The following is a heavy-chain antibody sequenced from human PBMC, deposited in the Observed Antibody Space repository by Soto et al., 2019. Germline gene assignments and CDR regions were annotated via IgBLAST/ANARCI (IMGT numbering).Heavy chain of an antibody. CDR1: GGSISSSNC. D-gene: IGHD4-17*01. V-gene: IGHV4-4*02. Sequence: SETLSLTGAGCGGSISSSNCWSWVRQPPGKGLEWIGEIYHSGSTNYNPSLKSRVTISVDKSKNQFSLKLSSVTAADTAVYYCARTLIDYGGHKLFDPWGQRTLVAVSS. J-gene: IGHJ5*02. CDR3: ARTLIDYGGHKLFDP. CDR2: IYHSGST.